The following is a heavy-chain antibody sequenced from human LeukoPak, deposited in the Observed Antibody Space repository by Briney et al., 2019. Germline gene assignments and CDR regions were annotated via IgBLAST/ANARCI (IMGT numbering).Heavy chain of an antibody. CDR1: GGSISSSSYY. V-gene: IGHV4-39*07. CDR3: AREKPQYYYDSGGYPLA. Sequence: SETLSLTCAVSGGSISSSSYYWGWIRQPPGKGLEWIGSIYYSGSTYYNPSLKSRVTISVDTSKNQFSLKLSSVTAADTAVYYCAREKPQYYYDSGGYPLAWGQGTLVTVSS. CDR2: IYYSGST. J-gene: IGHJ5*02. D-gene: IGHD3-22*01.